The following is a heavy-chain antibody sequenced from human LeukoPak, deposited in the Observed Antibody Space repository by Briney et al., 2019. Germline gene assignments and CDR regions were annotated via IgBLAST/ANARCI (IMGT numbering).Heavy chain of an antibody. CDR3: ARGNPRITIFGVNYYFDY. D-gene: IGHD3-3*01. J-gene: IGHJ4*02. CDR2: IYQSGTT. Sequence: ASQTLSLTCTVSGGSVSSGGYSWNWIRQSPEKGLEWIGYIYQSGTTSYNPSLKSRVTISIDRSKNQLSLNLSSVTAADTAVYYCARGNPRITIFGVNYYFDYWGQGTLVTVSS. CDR1: GGSVSSGGYS. V-gene: IGHV4-30-2*06.